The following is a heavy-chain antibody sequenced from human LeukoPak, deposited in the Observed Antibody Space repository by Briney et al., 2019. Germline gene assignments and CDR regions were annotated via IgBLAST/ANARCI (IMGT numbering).Heavy chain of an antibody. Sequence: GGSLRLSCAASGFTVSSNYMSWVRQAPGKGLEWVANIKQDGSEKYYVDSVKGRFTISRDNAKNSLYLQMNSLRAEDTAVYYCARDHWNANWFDPWGQGTLVTVSS. CDR3: ARDHWNANWFDP. V-gene: IGHV3-7*01. D-gene: IGHD1-1*01. CDR2: IKQDGSEK. CDR1: GFTVSSNY. J-gene: IGHJ5*02.